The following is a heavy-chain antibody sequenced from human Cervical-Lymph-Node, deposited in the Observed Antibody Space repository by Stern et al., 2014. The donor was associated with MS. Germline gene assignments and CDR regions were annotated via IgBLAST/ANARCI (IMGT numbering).Heavy chain of an antibody. V-gene: IGHV2-26*01. J-gene: IGHJ3*02. D-gene: IGHD2-21*01. CDR2: SLSNDEK. CDR1: GFSLSNARMG. CDR3: ARIEGDDAFDI. Sequence: QVPLRESGPGLVKPTETLTLTCTVSGFSLSNARMGVSWIRQPPGKALEWLAQSLSNDEKSYSTSQKSRLTISKDTSKSQVVLTMTNMDPVDTATYDCARIEGDDAFDIWGQGTMVTVSS.